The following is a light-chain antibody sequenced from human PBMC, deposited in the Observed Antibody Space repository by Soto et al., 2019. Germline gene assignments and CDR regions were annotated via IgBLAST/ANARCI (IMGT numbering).Light chain of an antibody. Sequence: EIVLTQSPATLSLSPGERATLSFMASQSVSSYLAWYQQKPGQAPRLLIYAASNRATGIPARFSGSGSGTDFTLTISSLEPEDFAVYYCQQRNNWPPGINFGQGTRLEIK. V-gene: IGKV3-11*01. CDR1: QSVSSY. J-gene: IGKJ5*01. CDR3: QQRNNWPPGIN. CDR2: AAS.